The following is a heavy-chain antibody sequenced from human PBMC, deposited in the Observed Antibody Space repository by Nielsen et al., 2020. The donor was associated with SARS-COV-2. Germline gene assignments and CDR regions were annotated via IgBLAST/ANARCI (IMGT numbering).Heavy chain of an antibody. J-gene: IGHJ4*02. CDR1: GFTFSSYW. D-gene: IGHD3-22*01. CDR3: ARDPTYYYDSSGYDY. Sequence: GESLKISCAASGFTFSSYWMSWVRQAPGKGLEWVSSISSSSSYIYYADSVKGRFTISRDNAKNSLYLQMNSLRAEDTAVYYCARDPTYYYDSSGYDYWGQGTLVTVSS. CDR2: ISSSSSYI. V-gene: IGHV3-21*01.